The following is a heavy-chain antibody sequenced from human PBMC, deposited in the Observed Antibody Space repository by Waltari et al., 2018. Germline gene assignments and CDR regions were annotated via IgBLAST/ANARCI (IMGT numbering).Heavy chain of an antibody. CDR2: IHYRGDGA. Sequence: QVQLQESAPGLVRPSETLSLTCTVSGGSINGYFWTWTRQPPGKGLEWIGGIHYRGDGADYNPYFKSRVTMAVDTSRNALSLKLNSVTAADTAVYYCARVDENHGAHHIADIWGQGILVTVSS. CDR3: ARVDENHGAHHIADI. J-gene: IGHJ4*02. CDR1: GGSINGYF. V-gene: IGHV4-59*01. D-gene: IGHD4-17*01.